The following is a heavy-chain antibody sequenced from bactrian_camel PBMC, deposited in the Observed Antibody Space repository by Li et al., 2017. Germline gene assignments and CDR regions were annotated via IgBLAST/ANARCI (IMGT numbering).Heavy chain of an antibody. Sequence: VQLVESGGGSVQAGGSLRLSCEASEDTDSRYCMGWFRQAPGKEREGVALIDTGGASYADAVKGRFTISKDYGKKPLYLQMNSLKPEDTAMYFCAACSHIFCTSWRQYDYTYWGQGTQVTVS. D-gene: IGHD1*01. CDR3: AACSHIFCTSWRQYDYTY. CDR1: EDTDSRYC. CDR2: IDTGGAS. J-gene: IGHJ4*01. V-gene: IGHV3S31*01.